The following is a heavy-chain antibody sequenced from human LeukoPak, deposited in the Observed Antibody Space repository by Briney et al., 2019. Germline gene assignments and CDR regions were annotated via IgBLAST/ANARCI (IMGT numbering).Heavy chain of an antibody. J-gene: IGHJ4*02. CDR1: EFSLGSNY. CDR2: IYSGGST. V-gene: IGHV3-66*01. D-gene: IGHD6-19*01. Sequence: GGSLRLSCAASEFSLGSNYMTWVRQAPGKGLEWVSLIYSGGSTYYADSVTGRFTISRDKSKNTLYLQMNSLRAEDTAVYYCARDSSGWEYWGQGTLVTVSS. CDR3: ARDSSGWEY.